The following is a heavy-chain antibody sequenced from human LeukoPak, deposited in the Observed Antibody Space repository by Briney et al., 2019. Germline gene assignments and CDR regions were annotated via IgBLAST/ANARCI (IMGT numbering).Heavy chain of an antibody. D-gene: IGHD6-13*01. CDR3: ARDAAAAGFTLGNYMDV. CDR2: ISSSSSYI. CDR1: GFTFSSYS. V-gene: IGHV3-21*01. Sequence: PGGSLRLSCAASGFTFSSYSMNWVRQAPGKGLEWVSSISSSSSYIYYADSVKGQFTISRDNAKNSLYLQMNSLRAEDTAVYYCARDAAAAGFTLGNYMDVWGKGTTVTISS. J-gene: IGHJ6*03.